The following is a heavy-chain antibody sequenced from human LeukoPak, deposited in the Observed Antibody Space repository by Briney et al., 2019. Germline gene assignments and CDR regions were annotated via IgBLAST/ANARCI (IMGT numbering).Heavy chain of an antibody. CDR1: GFTFSGSA. V-gene: IGHV3-73*01. J-gene: IGHJ5*02. D-gene: IGHD1-26*01. Sequence: PGGSLRLSCAASGFTFSGSAMHWVRQASGKGLEWVGRIRSKANSYATAYAASVKGRFTISRDDSKNTAYLQMNSLKTEDTAVYYCTRGEWELDWFDPWGQGTLVTVSS. CDR2: IRSKANSYAT. CDR3: TRGEWELDWFDP.